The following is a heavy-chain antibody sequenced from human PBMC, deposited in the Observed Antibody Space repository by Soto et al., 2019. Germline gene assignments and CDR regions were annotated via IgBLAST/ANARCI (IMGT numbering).Heavy chain of an antibody. CDR3: ARHQRDGSASRKIDC. CDR2: ITPFNGNT. J-gene: IGHJ4*02. Sequence: GASVKVSCKGSGNTFTYVYLHWVRQAPGQALEWMGWITPFNGNTKYAQKFQGQVTISADKSIGTAYLQWSSLKASDTAMYYCARHQRDGSASRKIDCWGQGTLVTVSS. V-gene: IGHV1-45*01. CDR1: GNTFTYVY. D-gene: IGHD3-22*01.